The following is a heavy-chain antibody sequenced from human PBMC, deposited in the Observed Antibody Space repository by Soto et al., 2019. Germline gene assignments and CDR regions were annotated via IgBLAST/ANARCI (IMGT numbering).Heavy chain of an antibody. CDR1: GGSMFGFY. V-gene: IGHV4-4*07. CDR3: AKARRPFRADSAFDS. D-gene: IGHD3-10*01. CDR2: IYTSGAT. Sequence: QVQLLESGPGLVKPSETLSLTCTVSGGSMFGFYWSWFRQPAGKTLEWIGRIYTSGATAYNPSLETRVTMSVADSKTQFSLRLTSVTAADAAVYYCAKARRPFRADSAFDSWGQGTLVSVSS. J-gene: IGHJ4*02.